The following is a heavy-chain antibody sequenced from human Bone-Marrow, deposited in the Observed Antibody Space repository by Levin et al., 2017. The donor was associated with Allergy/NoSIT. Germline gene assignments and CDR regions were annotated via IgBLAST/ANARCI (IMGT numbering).Heavy chain of an antibody. J-gene: IGHJ4*02. CDR3: VRDYEERLGRPN. CDR2: VYSSGNT. Sequence: GGSLRLSCAASGFTVSSNYMSWVRQAPGKGLEWVSVVYSSGNTYYADSVKGRFTINRDNSKNTVYLQMNSLRAEDTAVYYCVRDYEERLGRPNWGQGTLVTVSS. CDR1: GFTVSSNY. V-gene: IGHV3-66*01. D-gene: IGHD3-16*01.